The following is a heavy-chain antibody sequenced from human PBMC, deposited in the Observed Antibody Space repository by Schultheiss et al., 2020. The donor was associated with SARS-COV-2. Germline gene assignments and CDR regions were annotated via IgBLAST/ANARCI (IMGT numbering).Heavy chain of an antibody. CDR3: ARRGLLWWAVAFDY. Sequence: SETLSLTCAVSGGSISSSNWWSWVRQPPGKGLEWIGYIYYSGSTNYNPSLKSRVTISVDTSKNQFSLKLTSVTAADTAVYYCARRGLLWWAVAFDYWGQGTLVTVSS. D-gene: IGHD2-21*01. CDR1: GGSISSSNW. V-gene: IGHV4-4*02. CDR2: IYYSGST. J-gene: IGHJ4*02.